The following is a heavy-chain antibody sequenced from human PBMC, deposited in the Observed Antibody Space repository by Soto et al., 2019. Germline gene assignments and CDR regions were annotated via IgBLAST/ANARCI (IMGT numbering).Heavy chain of an antibody. V-gene: IGHV6-1*01. CDR2: TYYRSKWYY. Sequence: SQTLSLTCAISGDSVSSSSGAWNWIRQSPSRGLEWLGRTYYRSKWYYDYALSVENRITINPDTSKNHFSLQLNSVTPEDTAVYYCATGVGINKVGHDPWGQGTLVTVSS. J-gene: IGHJ5*02. D-gene: IGHD1-26*01. CDR3: ATGVGINKVGHDP. CDR1: GDSVSSSSGA.